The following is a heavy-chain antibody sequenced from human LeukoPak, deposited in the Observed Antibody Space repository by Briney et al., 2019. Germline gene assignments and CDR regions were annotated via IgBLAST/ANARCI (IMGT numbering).Heavy chain of an antibody. CDR2: ISGSGGST. CDR3: AKESSRRLLSEDYFDY. J-gene: IGHJ4*02. D-gene: IGHD3-16*02. V-gene: IGHV3-23*01. CDR1: GFTFSNYA. Sequence: PGGSLRLSCAASGFTFSNYAVSWVRQAPGKGLEWVSSISGSGGSTYYTDSVKGRFTISRDNSKGTLYLQMNSLRAEDTAVYYCAKESSRRLLSEDYFDYWGQGTLVTVSS.